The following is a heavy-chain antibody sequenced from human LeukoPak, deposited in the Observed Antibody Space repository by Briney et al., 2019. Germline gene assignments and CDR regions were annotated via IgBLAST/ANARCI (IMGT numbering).Heavy chain of an antibody. D-gene: IGHD3-16*02. CDR1: GFTFSDAW. CDR2: TSTDGSTT. V-gene: IGHV3-74*01. Sequence: PGGSLRLSCAASGFTFSDAWIHWVRQAPGKGLVWVSSTSTDGSTTVYGDSVKGRFTISRDNGKNTLDLQLNSLRVEDTAVYFCTRTGYRHGMDVWGQGTTVTVSS. CDR3: TRTGYRHGMDV. J-gene: IGHJ6*02.